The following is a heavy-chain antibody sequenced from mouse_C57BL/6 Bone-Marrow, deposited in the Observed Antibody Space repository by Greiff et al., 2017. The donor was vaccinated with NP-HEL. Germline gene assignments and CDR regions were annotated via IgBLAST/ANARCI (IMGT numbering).Heavy chain of an antibody. J-gene: IGHJ1*03. Sequence: EVKLMESGAELVKPGASVKLSCTASGFNIKDYYMHWVKQRTEQGLEWIGRIDPEDGETKYAPKFQGKATITADTSSNTAYLQLSSLTSEDTAVYYCATPYGLYWYFDVWGTGTTVTVSS. CDR2: IDPEDGET. V-gene: IGHV14-2*01. CDR1: GFNIKDYY. CDR3: ATPYGLYWYFDV. D-gene: IGHD1-1*02.